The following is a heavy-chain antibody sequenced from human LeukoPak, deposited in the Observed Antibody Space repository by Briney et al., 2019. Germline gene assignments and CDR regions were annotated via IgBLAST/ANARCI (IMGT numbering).Heavy chain of an antibody. Sequence: ASVKVSCKASGYTFTSYAMHWVRQAPGQRLEWMGWINAGNGNTKYSQKFQGRVTITRDTSASTAYMELSSLRSEDTAVYYCARDLRDRYSSSWFDPWGQGTLVTVSS. CDR2: INAGNGNT. D-gene: IGHD6-13*01. CDR1: GYTFTSYA. J-gene: IGHJ5*02. CDR3: ARDLRDRYSSSWFDP. V-gene: IGHV1-3*01.